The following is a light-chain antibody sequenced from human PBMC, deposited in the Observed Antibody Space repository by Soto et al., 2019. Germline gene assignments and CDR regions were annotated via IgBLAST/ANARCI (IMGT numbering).Light chain of an antibody. J-gene: IGKJ1*01. Sequence: EIVLTQSPGTLSLSPGERATLSCRASQSVSGSQLAWYQQIPGQAPRLVMFDTSRRATGIPARFSGSGSGTDFTITISRLEPEDVAVYYCQQYGSSQWTFGQGTKVEIK. CDR1: QSVSGSQ. V-gene: IGKV3-20*01. CDR2: DTS. CDR3: QQYGSSQWT.